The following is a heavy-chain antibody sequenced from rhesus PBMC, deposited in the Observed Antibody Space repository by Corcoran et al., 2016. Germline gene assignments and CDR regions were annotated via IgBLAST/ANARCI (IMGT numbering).Heavy chain of an antibody. J-gene: IGHJ4*01. CDR1: GGSISSNY. Sequence: QVQLQESGPGLVQPSETLSLTCAVSGGSISSNYLSWIRQPSGKGLEWIGRIYGSSGRTTYNPSLTSRVTISTDTSKNQFSLKLSSVTAADTAVYYCASGPTVISFDYWGQGVLVTVSS. D-gene: IGHD4-23*01. V-gene: IGHV4-147*01. CDR3: ASGPTVISFDY. CDR2: IYGSSGRT.